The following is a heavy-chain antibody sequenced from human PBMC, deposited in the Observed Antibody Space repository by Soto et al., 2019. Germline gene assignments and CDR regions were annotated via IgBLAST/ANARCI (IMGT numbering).Heavy chain of an antibody. Sequence: ASVKLSFKASGYTFTSYGSIWLRQARGQGLEWMGWISAYNGNTNYAQKLQGRVTMTTDTSTSTAYMELRSLRSEDTAVYYCERDRQLGVVAPFDYWGQGTLVTVSS. CDR3: ERDRQLGVVAPFDY. J-gene: IGHJ4*02. CDR2: ISAYNGNT. V-gene: IGHV1-18*01. CDR1: GYTFTSYG. D-gene: IGHD2-15*01.